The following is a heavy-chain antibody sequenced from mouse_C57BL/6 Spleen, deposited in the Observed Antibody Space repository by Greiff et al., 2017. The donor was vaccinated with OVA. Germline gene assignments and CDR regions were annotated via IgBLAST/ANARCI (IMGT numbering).Heavy chain of an antibody. CDR1: GFTFSDYY. CDR3: ARHDYGSSYGWYFDV. V-gene: IGHV5-12*01. CDR2: ISNGGGST. J-gene: IGHJ1*03. Sequence: EVKVEESGGGLVQPGGSLKLSCAASGFTFSDYYMYWVRQTPEKRLEWVAYISNGGGSTYSPDTVKGRFPISRANAKNTLYLQMSRLKSEDTAMYYCARHDYGSSYGWYFDVWGTGTTVTVSS. D-gene: IGHD1-1*01.